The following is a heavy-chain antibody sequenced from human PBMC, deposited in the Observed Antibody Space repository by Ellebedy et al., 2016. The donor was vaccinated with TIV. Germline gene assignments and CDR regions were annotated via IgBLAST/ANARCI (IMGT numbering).Heavy chain of an antibody. Sequence: ASVKVSCKASGYTFTSYDINWVRQATGQGLEWMGWMNPNSGNTGYAQKFKGRVTITRNTSITTAYMELSSLRSEDTAVYYCARGGHYYDSSGYLNMAFDIWGQGTMVTVSS. CDR3: ARGGHYYDSSGYLNMAFDI. D-gene: IGHD3-22*01. J-gene: IGHJ3*02. CDR1: GYTFTSYD. V-gene: IGHV1-8*01. CDR2: MNPNSGNT.